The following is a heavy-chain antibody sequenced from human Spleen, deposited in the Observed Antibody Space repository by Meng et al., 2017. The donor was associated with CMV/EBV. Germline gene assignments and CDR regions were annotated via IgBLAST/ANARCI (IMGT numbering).Heavy chain of an antibody. J-gene: IGHJ3*02. CDR2: ISSSGSTI. Sequence: GGSLRLSCAASGFTFSNYAMTWVRQAPGKGLEWVSIISSSGSTIYYADSVKGRFTISRDNAKNSLYLQMNSLRAEDTAVYYCARSDAAAAGSAFDIWGQGTMVTVSS. CDR1: GFTFSNYA. V-gene: IGHV3-48*03. CDR3: ARSDAAAAGSAFDI. D-gene: IGHD6-13*01.